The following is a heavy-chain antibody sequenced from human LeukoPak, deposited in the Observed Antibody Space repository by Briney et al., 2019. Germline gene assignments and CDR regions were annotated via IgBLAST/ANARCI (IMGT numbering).Heavy chain of an antibody. Sequence: PSETLSLTCAVYGGSFSGYYWSWIRQPPGKGLEWIGEINHSGSTNYNPSLKSRVTISVDTSKNQFSLKLSSVTAADTAVYYCARGRVRGVMKGSYAEYFQHWGQGTLVTVSS. CDR1: GGSFSGYY. CDR3: ARGRVRGVMKGSYAEYFQH. V-gene: IGHV4-34*01. J-gene: IGHJ1*01. CDR2: INHSGST. D-gene: IGHD3-10*01.